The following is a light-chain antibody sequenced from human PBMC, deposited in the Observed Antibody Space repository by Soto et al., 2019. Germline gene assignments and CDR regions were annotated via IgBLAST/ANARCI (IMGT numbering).Light chain of an antibody. CDR2: SAS. CDR1: QSVSSN. Sequence: EIVMTQSPATLSVSPGERATLSCRASQSVSSNLAWHQQKPGQAPRLRIYSASTRATGIPARFSGSGSGTESTLTMSSLLSDDIAVYYCQQYDILPITFGQGTRLEIK. V-gene: IGKV3-15*01. CDR3: QQYDILPIT. J-gene: IGKJ5*01.